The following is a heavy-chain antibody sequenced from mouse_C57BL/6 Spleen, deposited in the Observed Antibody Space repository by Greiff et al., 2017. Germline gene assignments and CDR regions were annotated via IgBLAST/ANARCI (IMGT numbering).Heavy chain of an antibody. V-gene: IGHV1-55*01. CDR3: ARYPFYGSSYYYAMDY. CDR1: GYTFTSYW. D-gene: IGHD1-1*01. Sequence: QVQLQQPGAELVKPGASVKMSCKASGYTFTSYWITWVKQRPGQGLEWIGDIYPGSGSTNYNEKFKSKATLTVDTSSSTAYMQLSSLTSEDSAVXYCARYPFYGSSYYYAMDYWGQGTSVTVSS. CDR2: IYPGSGST. J-gene: IGHJ4*01.